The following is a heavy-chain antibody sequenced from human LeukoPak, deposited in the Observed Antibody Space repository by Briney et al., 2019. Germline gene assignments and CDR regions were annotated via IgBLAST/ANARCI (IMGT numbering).Heavy chain of an antibody. D-gene: IGHD6-19*01. CDR3: AREGPNSSGLDY. J-gene: IGHJ4*02. CDR1: GGTFSSYA. V-gene: IGHV1-69*06. CDR2: IIPIFGTA. Sequence: SVKVSCKASGGTFSSYAISWVRQAPGQGLEWMGGIIPIFGTANYAQKFQGRVTITADKSTSTAYMELSSLRSEDTAVYYCAREGPNSSGLDYWGQGTLVTVSS.